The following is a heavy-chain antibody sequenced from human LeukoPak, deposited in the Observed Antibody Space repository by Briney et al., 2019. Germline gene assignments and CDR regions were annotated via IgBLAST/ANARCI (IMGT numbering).Heavy chain of an antibody. J-gene: IGHJ5*02. CDR1: GGSISSYY. D-gene: IGHD4-17*01. Sequence: PSETLSLTCTVSGGSISSYYWSWIRQPPGKGLEWIGYIYYSGSTNYNPSLKSRVTISVDTSKNQFSLKLSSVTAADTAVYYCARGIYGDYNSGDWFDPWGQGTLVTVSS. V-gene: IGHV4-59*01. CDR3: ARGIYGDYNSGDWFDP. CDR2: IYYSGST.